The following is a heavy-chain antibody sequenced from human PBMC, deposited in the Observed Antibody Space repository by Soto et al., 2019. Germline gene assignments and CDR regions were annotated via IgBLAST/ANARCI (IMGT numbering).Heavy chain of an antibody. Sequence: QVQLVQSGPEVKKPGASVKVSCKTSGYTFTSYGIAWVRQAPGQGLEWMGWISTYKGNTNYAQKFQGRVTMTTDTATSTAYMELRSLRSDDTAVYYCATRSPAFDYWGQGTLVTVSS. J-gene: IGHJ4*02. CDR3: ATRSPAFDY. V-gene: IGHV1-18*01. CDR2: ISTYKGNT. CDR1: GYTFTSYG.